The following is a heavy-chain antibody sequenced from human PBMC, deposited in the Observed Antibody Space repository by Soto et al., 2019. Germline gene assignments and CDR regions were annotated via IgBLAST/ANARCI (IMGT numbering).Heavy chain of an antibody. Sequence: GGSLRLSCTASGFPFANYAMHWVRQAPGKGLEWVSGISWNSGSIGYADSVKGRFTISRDNAKNSLYLQMNSLRAEDTALYYCAKDFVAAAGTGAFDIWGQGTMVTVSS. CDR2: ISWNSGSI. V-gene: IGHV3-9*01. J-gene: IGHJ3*02. D-gene: IGHD6-13*01. CDR3: AKDFVAAAGTGAFDI. CDR1: GFPFANYA.